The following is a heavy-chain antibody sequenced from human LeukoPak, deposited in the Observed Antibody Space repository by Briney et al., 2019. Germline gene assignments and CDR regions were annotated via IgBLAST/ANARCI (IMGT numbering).Heavy chain of an antibody. CDR1: GYTFTEYY. CDR3: ARGQSLNDY. J-gene: IGHJ4*02. Sequence: ASVKVSCKASGYTFTEYYMHWVRQAPGQGLEWMGWINPNSGGANYAENFQGRVTMTRDTSISTAYMELSSLRYDDTALYYCARGQSLNDYWGQGTLVTVST. CDR2: INPNSGGA. V-gene: IGHV1-2*02.